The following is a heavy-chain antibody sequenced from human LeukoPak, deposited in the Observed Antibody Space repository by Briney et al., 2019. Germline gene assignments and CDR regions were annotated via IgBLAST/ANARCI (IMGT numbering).Heavy chain of an antibody. Sequence: GGSLRLSCAASGFTFSSYEMNWVRQAPGKGLEWVSYISSGGSTIYYADSVKGRFTISRDNAKNSLSLQMNYVRAGDTAIYYCAYTNHLTYWGQGTLVTVSS. V-gene: IGHV3-48*03. CDR2: ISSGGSTI. D-gene: IGHD3-16*01. CDR3: AYTNHLTY. J-gene: IGHJ4*02. CDR1: GFTFSSYE.